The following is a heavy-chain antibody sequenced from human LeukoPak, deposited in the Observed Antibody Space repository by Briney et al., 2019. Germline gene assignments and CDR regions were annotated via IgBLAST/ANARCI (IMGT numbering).Heavy chain of an antibody. CDR3: ARGNWDSSDTHWYFDL. J-gene: IGHJ2*01. D-gene: IGHD6-19*01. V-gene: IGHV3-20*04. CDR1: GFTFSDYA. Sequence: GGSLRLSCAASGFTFSDYAMSWVRQAPGKGLEWVSGINWNGGSTSYADSVKGRFTISRDNTKNSLYLQMNSLRAEDRGLYYCARGNWDSSDTHWYFDLRGRGTLVTVSS. CDR2: INWNGGST.